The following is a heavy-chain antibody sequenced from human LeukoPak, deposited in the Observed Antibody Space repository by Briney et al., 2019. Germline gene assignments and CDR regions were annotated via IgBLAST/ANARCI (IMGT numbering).Heavy chain of an antibody. Sequence: SETLSLTCAVYGGSFSGYYWSWIRQPPGKGLEWIGEINHSGSTNYNPSLKSRVTISVDTSKNQFSLKLSSVTAADTAVYYCARRVRRDGYNSMYYFDYWGQGTLVTVSS. J-gene: IGHJ4*02. D-gene: IGHD5-24*01. CDR3: ARRVRRDGYNSMYYFDY. CDR2: INHSGST. V-gene: IGHV4-34*01. CDR1: GGSFSGYY.